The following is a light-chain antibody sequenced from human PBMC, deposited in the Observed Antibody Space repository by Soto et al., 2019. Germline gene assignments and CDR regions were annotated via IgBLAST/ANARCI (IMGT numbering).Light chain of an antibody. CDR1: QSVSTY. CDR3: QQRSSWPPFT. J-gene: IGKJ4*01. Sequence: EIVLTQSPATLSLSPGERATLSCRASQSVSTYLAWYQQRPGQAPRLLIYDASSRATGIPARFSGGGSGTDFTLTISSLEPEDFAVYYCQQRSSWPPFTFGGGIKVEIK. CDR2: DAS. V-gene: IGKV3-11*01.